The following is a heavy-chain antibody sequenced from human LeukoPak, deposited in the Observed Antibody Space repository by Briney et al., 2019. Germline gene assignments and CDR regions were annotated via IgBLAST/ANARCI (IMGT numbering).Heavy chain of an antibody. CDR1: GFTFSSYA. CDR2: ISGSGGST. V-gene: IGHV3-23*01. Sequence: GGSLRLSCAASGFTFSSYAMSWVRQAPGKGLEWVSAISGSGGSTYYADSVKGRFTISRDNSKTTLYLQMNSLRAEDTAVYYCAKSWYSSSWYGGVDYWGQGTLVTVSS. CDR3: AKSWYSSSWYGGVDY. D-gene: IGHD6-13*01. J-gene: IGHJ4*02.